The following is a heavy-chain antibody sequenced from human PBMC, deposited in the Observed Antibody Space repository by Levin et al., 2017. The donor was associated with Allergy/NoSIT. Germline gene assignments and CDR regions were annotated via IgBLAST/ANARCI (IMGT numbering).Heavy chain of an antibody. J-gene: IGHJ6*02. Sequence: RTGGSLRLSCAASGFSFSTYGIHWVRQAPGKGLEWVALITSDGNSKFFADSVKGRFTISRDNSKNTLHLQMDSLRPEDTAVYYCAKGGDMDVWGQGTTVTVSS. V-gene: IGHV3-30*18. CDR1: GFSFSTYG. CDR2: ITSDGNSK. CDR3: AKGGDMDV. D-gene: IGHD3-10*01.